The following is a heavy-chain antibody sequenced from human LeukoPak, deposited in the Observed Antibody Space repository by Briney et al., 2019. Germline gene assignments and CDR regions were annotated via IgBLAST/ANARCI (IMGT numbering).Heavy chain of an antibody. Sequence: PGGSLRLSCAVYGFSVSSFGMSWVRQAPGRGLEWLSAISVDGERTYYADSVKGRFFISRDNSKNTLYLQMNSLRAEDTAVYYCAKRGKMATIRTALDYWGQGTLVTVSS. V-gene: IGHV3-23*01. CDR2: ISVDGERT. D-gene: IGHD5-24*01. CDR3: AKRGKMATIRTALDY. J-gene: IGHJ4*02. CDR1: GFSVSSFG.